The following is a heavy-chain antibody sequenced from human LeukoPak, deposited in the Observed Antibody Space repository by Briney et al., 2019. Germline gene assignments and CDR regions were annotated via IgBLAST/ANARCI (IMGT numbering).Heavy chain of an antibody. V-gene: IGHV3-7*01. CDR2: IKQDGSDK. CDR3: ARGEGLGTTNGGYYFAY. D-gene: IGHD1-26*01. J-gene: IGHJ4*02. CDR1: EFTFSSYW. Sequence: GGSLRLSCAASEFTFSSYWMSWVRQAPGKGLEWVANIKQDGSDKYYVDSVKGRFTISRDNAKNSLYLQMNTLRAEDTAVYYCARGEGLGTTNGGYYFAYWGQGSLVIVSS.